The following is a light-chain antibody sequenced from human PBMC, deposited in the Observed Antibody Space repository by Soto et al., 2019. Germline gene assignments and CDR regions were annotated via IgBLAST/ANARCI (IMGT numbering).Light chain of an antibody. V-gene: IGKV1-33*01. Sequence: DLQMTQSPSSLSASVGDRVTITCQASQDISNYLNWYQQKPGKAPKLLIYDASNLKTGVPSRFSGSGSGTDFTFTISSLQAEDIATYYCQQYDNLPYTFGQGTKLEIK. CDR1: QDISNY. J-gene: IGKJ2*01. CDR3: QQYDNLPYT. CDR2: DAS.